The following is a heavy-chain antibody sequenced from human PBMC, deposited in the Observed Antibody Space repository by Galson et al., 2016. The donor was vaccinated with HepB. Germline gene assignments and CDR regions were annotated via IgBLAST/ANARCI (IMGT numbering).Heavy chain of an antibody. CDR2: IYWDDDK. J-gene: IGHJ5*02. CDR3: AREGTYWFDP. Sequence: PALVKPTQTLTLTCTFSGFSLNNVGAGVAWIRQSPGKALEWLALIYWDDDKRYSPSLKTRLTITKDTSKNQVVLTMSNMDPLDTATYYCAREGTYWFDPWGQGTLVTVSS. D-gene: IGHD3-10*01. V-gene: IGHV2-5*02. CDR1: GFSLNNVGAG.